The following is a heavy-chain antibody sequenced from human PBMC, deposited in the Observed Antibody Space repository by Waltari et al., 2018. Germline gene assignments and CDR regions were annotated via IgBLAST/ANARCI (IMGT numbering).Heavy chain of an antibody. Sequence: DVQLAQSGAEVKKAGESLKISCKGTGYRFTTYWIVWGRQMPGKGLEWMGIIYPGDSDTRYSPSFQGQVTISVDKSITTAYLQWSSLKASDTAIYFCARRDRGGSVSNYFDYWGQGTLVTVSS. CDR2: IYPGDSDT. V-gene: IGHV5-51*03. CDR3: ARRDRGGSVSNYFDY. J-gene: IGHJ4*02. CDR1: GYRFTTYW. D-gene: IGHD3-10*01.